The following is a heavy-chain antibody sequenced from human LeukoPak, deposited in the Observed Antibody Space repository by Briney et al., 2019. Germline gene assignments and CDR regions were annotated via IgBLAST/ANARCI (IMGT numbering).Heavy chain of an antibody. J-gene: IGHJ4*02. Sequence: PGGSLRLSCAASGFTFSTYSMNWVRQAPGKGLEWVSSISSGSSYIYYADSVKGRFTISRDNVKNSLYLQMNSLRAEDTAVYYCARVRGPQLSYFDYWGQGTLVTVSS. CDR1: GFTFSTYS. D-gene: IGHD3-10*01. CDR3: ARVRGPQLSYFDY. CDR2: ISSGSSYI. V-gene: IGHV3-21*01.